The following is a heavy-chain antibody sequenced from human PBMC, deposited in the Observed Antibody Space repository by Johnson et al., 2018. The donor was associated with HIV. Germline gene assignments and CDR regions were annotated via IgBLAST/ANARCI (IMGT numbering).Heavy chain of an antibody. CDR2: LWYDGSNK. D-gene: IGHD6-13*01. Sequence: VESGGGLVQPGGSLRLSCAASGFTFDDYAMSWVRQAPGKGLEWLALLWYDGSNKYYADSVKGRFTLSRDNAKNTLYLQMKSLRAEYTAVYYCATSKGGPYSSSWGEAFDIWGQGTMVTVSS. V-gene: IGHV3-33*08. J-gene: IGHJ3*02. CDR3: ATSKGGPYSSSWGEAFDI. CDR1: GFTFDDYA.